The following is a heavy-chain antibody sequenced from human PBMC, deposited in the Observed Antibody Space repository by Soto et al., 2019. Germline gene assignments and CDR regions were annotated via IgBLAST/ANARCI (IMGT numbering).Heavy chain of an antibody. CDR2: INRDSNT. CDR1: GFTFSNHV. D-gene: IGHD4-17*01. J-gene: IGHJ4*02. CDR3: VNGDYY. Sequence: EEQLVEPGGGLVQPGGPLRLSCAASGFTFSNHVMTWVRQAPGRGLEWVSSINRDSNTFYADSVKGRFTISRDNAKDSLYLQLNSLRADDTAVYYCVNGDYYVGQGTLVTVSS. V-gene: IGHV3-48*01.